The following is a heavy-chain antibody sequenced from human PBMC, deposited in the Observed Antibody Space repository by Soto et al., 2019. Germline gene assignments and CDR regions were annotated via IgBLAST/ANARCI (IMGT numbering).Heavy chain of an antibody. Sequence: QVQLVQSGAEVKKPGASVKVSCKASGYTFTSYYMHWVRQAPGQGLEWMGIINPSGGSTSYAQKFQGRVTMTRDTSTSTVYMELSSLRSEDTAVYYCARQCCSGGSCNLGYYYYGMDVWGQGTTVTVSS. D-gene: IGHD2-15*01. CDR1: GYTFTSYY. J-gene: IGHJ6*02. V-gene: IGHV1-46*01. CDR2: INPSGGST. CDR3: ARQCCSGGSCNLGYYYYGMDV.